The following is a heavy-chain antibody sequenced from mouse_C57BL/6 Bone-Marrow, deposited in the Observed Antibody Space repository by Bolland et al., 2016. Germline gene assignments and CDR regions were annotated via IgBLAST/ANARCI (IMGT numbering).Heavy chain of an antibody. Sequence: EKFKSKATLTVDKSSSTAYMQLSSLTSEDSAVYYCARPQTASGVWFAYWGQGTLV. V-gene: IGHV1-64*01. J-gene: IGHJ3*01. D-gene: IGHD3-2*01. CDR3: ARPQTASGVWFAY.